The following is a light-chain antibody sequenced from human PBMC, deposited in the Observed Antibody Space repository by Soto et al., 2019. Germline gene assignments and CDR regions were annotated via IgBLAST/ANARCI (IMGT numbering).Light chain of an antibody. CDR2: DAS. Sequence: EIVLTQSPATLSVSPGERATLSCRASQSVSTNLAWYQQRPGQAPRLLIYDASTRATGIPARITGSGSGTEFTLTISSLQSEDFAVYYCQQYSNWRTIGQGTKGDIK. CDR1: QSVSTN. CDR3: QQYSNWRT. J-gene: IGKJ1*01. V-gene: IGKV3-15*01.